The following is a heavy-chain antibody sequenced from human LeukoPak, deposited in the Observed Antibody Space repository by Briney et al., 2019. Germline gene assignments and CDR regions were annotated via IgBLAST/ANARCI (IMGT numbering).Heavy chain of an antibody. J-gene: IGHJ4*02. CDR3: ARALGTTGMCYFDY. Sequence: VASVKVSCKASGYTFTSYDINWVRQATGQGLEWMGWMNPNSGNTGYAQKFQGRVTMTRNTSISTAYMELSSLRSEDTAVYYCARALGTTGMCYFDYWGQGTLVTVSS. CDR1: GYTFTSYD. V-gene: IGHV1-8*01. D-gene: IGHD1-1*01. CDR2: MNPNSGNT.